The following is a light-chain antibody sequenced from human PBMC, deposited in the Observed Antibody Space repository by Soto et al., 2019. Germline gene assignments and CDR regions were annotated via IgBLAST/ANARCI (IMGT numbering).Light chain of an antibody. Sequence: QSVLTQPPSASGTPGQRVTISCSGGSSNIGGNTVNWYRQVPGTAPKLLIYSNNQRPSGVPDRLSGSKSVTSASLAISGLQSEDEADYYCAAWDDSLDGLYVFGTGTKVTV. CDR1: SSNIGGNT. CDR3: AAWDDSLDGLYV. V-gene: IGLV1-44*01. J-gene: IGLJ1*01. CDR2: SNN.